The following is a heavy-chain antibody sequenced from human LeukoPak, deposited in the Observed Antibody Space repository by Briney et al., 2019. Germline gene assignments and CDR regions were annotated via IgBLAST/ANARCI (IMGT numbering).Heavy chain of an antibody. CDR1: GFTFSSYW. D-gene: IGHD3-22*01. V-gene: IGHV3-74*01. CDR3: SRSAYYDGSGNYYDY. CDR2: ISDGGSTT. J-gene: IGHJ4*02. Sequence: GGSLRLSCAASGFTFSSYWMHWVRQAPGKGLVWVSRISDGGSTTTYADSVRGRFTISRDNAKNTLYLQMNGLRAEDTAVYYCSRSAYYDGSGNYYDYWGQGTLVTVSS.